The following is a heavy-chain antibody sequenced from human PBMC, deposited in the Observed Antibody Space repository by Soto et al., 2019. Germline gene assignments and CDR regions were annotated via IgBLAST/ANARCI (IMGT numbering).Heavy chain of an antibody. CDR1: GGSISGYY. V-gene: IGHV4-59*01. J-gene: IGHJ4*02. CDR2: VYDTGST. Sequence: PSETLSLTCSVSGGSISGYYWSWIGQAPGKGLEWIGYVYDTGSTSYNPSLQSRVTISVDTSKKQFSLSLRLVTAADTAVYFCARSIAVPSSHIDHWGQGTRVTVSS. CDR3: ARSIAVPSSHIDH. D-gene: IGHD6-6*01.